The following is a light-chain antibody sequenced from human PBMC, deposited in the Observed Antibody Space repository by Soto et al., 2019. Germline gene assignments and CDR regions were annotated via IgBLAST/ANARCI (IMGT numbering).Light chain of an antibody. V-gene: IGKV3-11*01. CDR1: QSVSSY. Sequence: LVLTQSPATLSLSPVEIAPLSFMASQSVSSYLAWYQQKPGQAPRLLIYAASTRATGIPARFSGSGYGTDFNLTISSLEPEDFAVYYCKQRSNTFGPGTKVDI. J-gene: IGKJ3*01. CDR3: KQRSNT. CDR2: AAS.